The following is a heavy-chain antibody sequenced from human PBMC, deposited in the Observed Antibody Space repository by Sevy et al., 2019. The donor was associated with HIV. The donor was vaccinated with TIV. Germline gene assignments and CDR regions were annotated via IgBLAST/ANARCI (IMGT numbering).Heavy chain of an antibody. CDR3: ARDAMRVGNSNYYYGMDV. Sequence: GGSLRLSCAASGFTLSPYSMEWVRQAPGKGLEWVSHISSSSNIIYYADSVKGRFTVSRDKAKNSLYLRMDSLRDEDTAVYYCARDAMRVGNSNYYYGMDVWGQGTTVTVSS. CDR2: ISSSSNII. V-gene: IGHV3-48*02. D-gene: IGHD2-2*01. CDR1: GFTLSPYS. J-gene: IGHJ6*02.